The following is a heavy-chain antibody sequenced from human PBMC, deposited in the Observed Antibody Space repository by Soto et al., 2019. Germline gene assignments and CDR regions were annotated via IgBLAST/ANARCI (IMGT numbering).Heavy chain of an antibody. Sequence: QVQLRESGPGLVKPSQTLSLTCTVSGDSISSGDYYWSWIRQPPGKRLEWIGCIYYSGNTYYNPSLQRRLRITVDTSKNQVSLQLSSVTVADTAVYCWARDFKHYSSPPGPLEYWVLGTLVTVSA. CDR1: GDSISSGDYY. V-gene: IGHV4-30-4*01. J-gene: IGHJ4*01. D-gene: IGHD6-13*01. CDR3: ARDFKHYSSPPGPLEY. CDR2: IYYSGNT.